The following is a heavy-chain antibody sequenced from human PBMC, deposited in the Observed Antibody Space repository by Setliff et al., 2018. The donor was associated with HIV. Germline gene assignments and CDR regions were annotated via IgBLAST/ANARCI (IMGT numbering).Heavy chain of an antibody. V-gene: IGHV3-49*04. D-gene: IGHD3-10*01. CDR1: GFTFGDYA. J-gene: IGHJ3*02. CDR2: IRSKAYGGTT. Sequence: GSLRLSCTASGFTFGDYAMSWVRQAPGKGLEWVGFIRSKAYGGTTEYAASVKGRFTISRDDSKSIAYLQMNSLKTEDTAVYYCTTYYGSGRRGAFDIWGQGTMVTVSS. CDR3: TTYYGSGRRGAFDI.